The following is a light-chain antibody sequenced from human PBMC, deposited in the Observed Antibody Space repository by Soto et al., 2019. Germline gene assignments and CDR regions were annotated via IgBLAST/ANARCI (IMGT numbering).Light chain of an antibody. CDR2: DAS. CDR1: QSLSSN. J-gene: IGKJ4*01. CDR3: QQYNDWPPWVT. V-gene: IGKV3-15*01. Sequence: EIVLTQSPATLSVSPGESVTLSCRASQSLSSNLAWYQQKPGQAPRLLMYDASTRATGIPARFSGSGSETEFTLTISSLQSEDFAVYYCQQYNDWPPWVTFGGGTKVEIK.